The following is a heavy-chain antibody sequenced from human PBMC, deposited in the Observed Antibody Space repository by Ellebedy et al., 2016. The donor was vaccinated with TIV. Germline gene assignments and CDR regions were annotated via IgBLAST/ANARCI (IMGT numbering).Heavy chain of an antibody. CDR1: GYTFTSYG. V-gene: IGHV1-2*02. CDR2: INPNSGGT. D-gene: IGHD6-13*01. CDR3: ARDRVDSSSWYPSYYYYYGMDV. Sequence: ASVKVSXXASGYTFTSYGISWVRQAPGQGLEWMGWINPNSGGTNYAQKFQGRVTMTRDTSTSTVYMELSSLRSEDTAVYYCARDRVDSSSWYPSYYYYYGMDVWGQGTTVTVSS. J-gene: IGHJ6*02.